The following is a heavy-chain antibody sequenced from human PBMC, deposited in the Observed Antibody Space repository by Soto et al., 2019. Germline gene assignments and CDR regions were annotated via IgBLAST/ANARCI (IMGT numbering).Heavy chain of an antibody. CDR3: AREDWRYYGSGSLTYYYYGMDV. J-gene: IGHJ6*02. D-gene: IGHD3-10*01. Sequence: QVQLVESGGGVVQPGRSLRLSCAASGFTFSSYGMHWVRQAPGKGLEWVAVIWYDGSNKYYADSVKGRFTISRDNSKNTLYLQMNSLRAEDTAVYYCAREDWRYYGSGSLTYYYYGMDVWGQGTTVTVSS. CDR2: IWYDGSNK. CDR1: GFTFSSYG. V-gene: IGHV3-33*01.